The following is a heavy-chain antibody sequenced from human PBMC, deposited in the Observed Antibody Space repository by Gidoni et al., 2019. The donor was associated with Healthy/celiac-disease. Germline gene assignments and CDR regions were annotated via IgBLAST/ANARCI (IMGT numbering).Heavy chain of an antibody. V-gene: IGHV3-23*01. J-gene: IGHJ4*02. CDR2: ISGSGGST. Sequence: EVQLLESGGGLVQPGGSLRLSCAASGFTFSSYAMRGVRQAPGKGLGWVSAISGSGGSTYYADSVKGRFTISRDNSKNTLYLQMNSLRAEDTAVYYCAKANSGYSSGWYEAYWGQGTLVTVSS. CDR1: GFTFSSYA. CDR3: AKANSGYSSGWYEAY. D-gene: IGHD6-19*01.